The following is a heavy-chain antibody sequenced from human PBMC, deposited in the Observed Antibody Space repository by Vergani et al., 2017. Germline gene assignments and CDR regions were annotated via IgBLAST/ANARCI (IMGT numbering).Heavy chain of an antibody. D-gene: IGHD2-15*01. Sequence: QVQLQQWGAGLLKPSETLSLTCAVYGGSFSGYYWSWIRQPPGKGLEWSGEINHSGSTNYNPSLKSRVTISVDTSKNQFSLKLSSVTAADTAVYYCARGYWSGGSCHPWGRRKNWFDPWGQGTLVTVAS. J-gene: IGHJ5*02. V-gene: IGHV4-34*01. CDR2: INHSGST. CDR3: ARGYWSGGSCHPWGRRKNWFDP. CDR1: GGSFSGYY.